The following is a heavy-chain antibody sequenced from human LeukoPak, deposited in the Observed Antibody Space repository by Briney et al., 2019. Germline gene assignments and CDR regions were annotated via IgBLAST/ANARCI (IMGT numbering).Heavy chain of an antibody. Sequence: GESLKISCKGSGYSFTSYWIGWVRQMPGKGLEWMGIIYPGDSDTRYSPSFQGQVTISADKPISTAYLQWSSLKASDTDMYYCARHGALSSSAGDYWGQGTLVTVSS. CDR2: IYPGDSDT. J-gene: IGHJ4*02. CDR1: GYSFTSYW. D-gene: IGHD6-6*01. V-gene: IGHV5-51*01. CDR3: ARHGALSSSAGDY.